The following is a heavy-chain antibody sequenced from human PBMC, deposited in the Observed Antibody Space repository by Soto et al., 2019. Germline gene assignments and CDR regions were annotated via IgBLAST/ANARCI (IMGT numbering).Heavy chain of an antibody. CDR1: GFTFSSYA. V-gene: IGHV3-30-3*01. Sequence: GGSLRLSCAASGFTFSSYAMHWVRQAPGKGLEWVAVISYDGSNKYYADSVKGRFTISRDNSKNTLYLQMNSLRAEDTAVYYCARDPCSGGSCWLKKYFDYWGQGTLVTVSS. CDR3: ARDPCSGGSCWLKKYFDY. J-gene: IGHJ4*02. D-gene: IGHD2-15*01. CDR2: ISYDGSNK.